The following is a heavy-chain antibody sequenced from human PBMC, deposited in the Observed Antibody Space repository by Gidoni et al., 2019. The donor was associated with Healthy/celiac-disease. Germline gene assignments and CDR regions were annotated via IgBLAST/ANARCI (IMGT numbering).Heavy chain of an antibody. Sequence: QVQLQESGPGLVKPAETLSLTCTVSGGPVSSYYWSWIRQPPGKGLEWIGYIYYSGSTNYNPSLKSRVTISVDTSKNQFSLKLSSVTAADTAVYYCARAAVELDPDAFDIWGQGTMVTVSS. D-gene: IGHD1-7*01. CDR1: GGPVSSYY. J-gene: IGHJ3*02. CDR3: ARAAVELDPDAFDI. CDR2: IYYSGST. V-gene: IGHV4-59*02.